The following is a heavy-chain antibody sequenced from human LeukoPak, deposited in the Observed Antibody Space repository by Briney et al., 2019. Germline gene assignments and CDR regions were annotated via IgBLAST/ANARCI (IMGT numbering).Heavy chain of an antibody. CDR3: ARGYVFDGRSFDY. J-gene: IGHJ4*02. V-gene: IGHV1-3*01. D-gene: IGHD1-26*01. CDR1: GYTFTSYA. Sequence: EASVKVSCKASGYTFTSYAMHWVRQAPGQRFEWMGWINAGNGNTKYSQKFQGRVTITRDTSASTAYMELSSLRSEDTAVYYCARGYVFDGRSFDYWGQGTLVTVSS. CDR2: INAGNGNT.